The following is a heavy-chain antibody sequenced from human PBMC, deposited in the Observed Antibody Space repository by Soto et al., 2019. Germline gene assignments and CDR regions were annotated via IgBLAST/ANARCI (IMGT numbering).Heavy chain of an antibody. V-gene: IGHV1-46*01. CDR2: INPSGGST. Sequence: QVQLVQSGAEVKKPGASVKVSCKASRYTFTSYYMHWVRQAPGQGLEWMGIINPSGGSTSYAQKFQGRVTMTRDTSTSTVYMELSSLRSEDTAVYYCARGNCGGDCYPTIPFDYWGQGTLVTVSS. CDR1: RYTFTSYY. CDR3: ARGNCGGDCYPTIPFDY. J-gene: IGHJ4*02. D-gene: IGHD2-21*02.